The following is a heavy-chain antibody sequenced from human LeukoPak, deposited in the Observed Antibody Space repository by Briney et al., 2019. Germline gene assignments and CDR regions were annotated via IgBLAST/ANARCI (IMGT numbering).Heavy chain of an antibody. D-gene: IGHD6-13*01. V-gene: IGHV4-61*01. Sequence: SETLSLTCSVSDDSVTSGNYYWTWHRQPPGKGLEWVGYVYSSGSTNYNPSLKSRVTMSVDTSKNQFSLKLSSVTAADTAVYYCARDQSELLYFEQQLVGEGWFDPWGQGTLVTVSS. CDR2: VYSSGST. CDR3: ARDQSELLYFEQQLVGEGWFDP. J-gene: IGHJ5*02. CDR1: DDSVTSGNYY.